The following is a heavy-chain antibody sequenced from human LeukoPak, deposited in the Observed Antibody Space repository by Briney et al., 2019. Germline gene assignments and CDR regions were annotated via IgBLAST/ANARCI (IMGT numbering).Heavy chain of an antibody. CDR1: GFTFSNYG. Sequence: GSLRLSCVVSGFTFSNYGMHWVRQAPGKGLECLALIAYDGSFKYYTDSVKGRFTISKDNSKNTLYLQMNSLRPEDTAVYYCARDIGLVAWDIWGQGTMVTVSS. V-gene: IGHV3-30*03. CDR3: ARDIGLVAWDI. D-gene: IGHD6-19*01. CDR2: IAYDGSFK. J-gene: IGHJ3*02.